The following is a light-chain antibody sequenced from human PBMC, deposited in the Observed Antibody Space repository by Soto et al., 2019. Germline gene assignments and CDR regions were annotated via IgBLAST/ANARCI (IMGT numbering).Light chain of an antibody. Sequence: EIILTQSPVTLSVSPGEISTLSCRSSQSVSNNYLALYQQKPGQAPRLLIYGASNRATGIPDRFSGSGSGTDFTLTISRLEPEDFAVYYCQQYGSSGTFGQGTKVDIK. V-gene: IGKV3-20*01. CDR2: GAS. J-gene: IGKJ1*01. CDR3: QQYGSSGT. CDR1: QSVSNNY.